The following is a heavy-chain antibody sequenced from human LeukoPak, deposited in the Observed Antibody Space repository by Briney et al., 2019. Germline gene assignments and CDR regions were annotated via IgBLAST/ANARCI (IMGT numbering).Heavy chain of an antibody. D-gene: IGHD2-15*01. J-gene: IGHJ6*02. Sequence: SVKVSCKASGGTFSSYAISWVRQAPGQGLEWMGRIIPILGIANYAQKFQGRVTITADKSTSTAYMELSSLRSEDTAVYYCARAGYCSGGSCYSYYYYGMDVWGQGTTVTVSS. CDR3: ARAGYCSGGSCYSYYYYGMDV. CDR1: GGTFSSYA. V-gene: IGHV1-69*04. CDR2: IIPILGIA.